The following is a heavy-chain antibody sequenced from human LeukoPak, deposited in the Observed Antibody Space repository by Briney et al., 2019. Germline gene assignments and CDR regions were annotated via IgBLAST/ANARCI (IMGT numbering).Heavy chain of an antibody. Sequence: ASVKVSCKASGYTFTSYGISWVRQAPGQGLEWMGWISAYNGNTNYAQKLQGRVTMTTDTSTSTAYMELRSLRSDDTAVYYCARGSRYCSSTSCSYYFDYWGQGTLVTVS. CDR3: ARGSRYCSSTSCSYYFDY. CDR1: GYTFTSYG. D-gene: IGHD2-2*01. J-gene: IGHJ4*02. CDR2: ISAYNGNT. V-gene: IGHV1-18*01.